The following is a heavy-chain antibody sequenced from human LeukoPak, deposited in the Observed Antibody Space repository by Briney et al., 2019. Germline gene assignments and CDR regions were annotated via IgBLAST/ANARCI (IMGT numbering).Heavy chain of an antibody. V-gene: IGHV1-2*02. Sequence: ASVKVSCTASGYTFTSYGISWVRQAPGQGLEWMGWINPNSGGTNYAQKFQGRVTMTRDTSTSTVYMELSSLRSEDTAVYYCARFAVHRRITVAGQFGLDYWGQGTLVSVSS. CDR3: ARFAVHRRITVAGQFGLDY. J-gene: IGHJ4*02. CDR1: GYTFTSYG. D-gene: IGHD6-19*01. CDR2: INPNSGGT.